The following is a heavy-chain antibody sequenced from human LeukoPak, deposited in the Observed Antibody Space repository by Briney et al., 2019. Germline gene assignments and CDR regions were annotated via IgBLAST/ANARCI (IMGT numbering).Heavy chain of an antibody. CDR2: ISYDGSNK. CDR3: AKDLDIYGDYDLPDY. J-gene: IGHJ4*02. V-gene: IGHV3-30*18. CDR1: GFTFSSYG. D-gene: IGHD4-17*01. Sequence: GGSLRLSCAASGFTFSSYGMHWVRQAPGKGLEWVAVISYDGSNKYYADSVKGRFTISSDNSKNTLYLQMNSLRAEDTAVYYCAKDLDIYGDYDLPDYWGQGTLVTVSS.